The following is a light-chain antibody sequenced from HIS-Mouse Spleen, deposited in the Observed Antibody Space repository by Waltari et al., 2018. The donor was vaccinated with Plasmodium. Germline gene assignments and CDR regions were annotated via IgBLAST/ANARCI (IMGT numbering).Light chain of an antibody. CDR2: KDS. J-gene: IGLJ2*01. Sequence: SFELTQPPSVSVSPGQSATIICSGDKLWVTYACWYQQNPGQSPVLVIYKDSKRPSGIPERFSGSNSGNTATLTISGTQAMDEADYYCQAWDSSTVVFGGGTKLTVL. CDR3: QAWDSSTVV. CDR1: KLWVTY. V-gene: IGLV3-1*01.